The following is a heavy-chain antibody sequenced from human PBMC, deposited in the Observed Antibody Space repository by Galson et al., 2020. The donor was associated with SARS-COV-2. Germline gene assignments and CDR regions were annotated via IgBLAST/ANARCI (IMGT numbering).Heavy chain of an antibody. D-gene: IGHD1-26*01. CDR3: ARHMVGPRYFDL. V-gene: IGHV4-39*01. CDR1: GGSIDTATNY. J-gene: IGHJ2*01. Sequence: SETLSLTYTVSGGSIDTATNYWVWIRRPPGKGLEWIGTVSHTGKTSYSPSLTSRATLSLDPSKNQFFLRLSSVTAADTAVYYCARHMVGPRYFDLWGRGTLVTVSS. CDR2: VSHTGKT.